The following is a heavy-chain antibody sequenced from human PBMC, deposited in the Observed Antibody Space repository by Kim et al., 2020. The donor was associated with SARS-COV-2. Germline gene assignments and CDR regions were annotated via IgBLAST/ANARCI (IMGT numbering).Heavy chain of an antibody. D-gene: IGHD3-16*01. CDR2: GST. J-gene: IGHJ4*02. Sequence: GSTFDNPTFKSRVTMSIDTSKNQFSLKLSSVTAADTAVYFCARGELWFDYWGQGTLVTVSS. CDR3: ARGELWFDY. V-gene: IGHV4-30-2*05.